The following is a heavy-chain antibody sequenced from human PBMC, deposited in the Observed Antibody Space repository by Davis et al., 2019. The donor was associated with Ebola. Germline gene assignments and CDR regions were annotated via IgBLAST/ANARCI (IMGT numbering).Heavy chain of an antibody. CDR2: ISGSGGST. Sequence: GGSLRLSCAASGFTFSSYAMSWVRQAPGKGLEWVSAISGSGGSTYYADSVKGRFTISRDDSKNTAYLQMNSLKTEDTAVYYCTGSIVLADYWGQGTLVTVSS. J-gene: IGHJ4*02. D-gene: IGHD2-8*02. V-gene: IGHV3-23*01. CDR3: TGSIVLADY. CDR1: GFTFSSYA.